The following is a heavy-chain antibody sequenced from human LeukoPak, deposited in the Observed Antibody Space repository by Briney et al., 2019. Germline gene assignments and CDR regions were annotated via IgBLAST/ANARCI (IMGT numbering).Heavy chain of an antibody. CDR2: IYYSGST. D-gene: IGHD2-2*01. V-gene: IGHV4-59*08. Sequence: PSETLSLTCTVSGGSISSYYWSWIRQPPGKGLEWIGYIYYSGSTNYNPSLKSRVTISVDTSKNQFSLKLSSVTAADTAVYYCARGGIVVVPAAHYYYGMDVWGQGTTVTVSS. CDR3: ARGGIVVVPAAHYYYGMDV. J-gene: IGHJ6*02. CDR1: GGSISSYY.